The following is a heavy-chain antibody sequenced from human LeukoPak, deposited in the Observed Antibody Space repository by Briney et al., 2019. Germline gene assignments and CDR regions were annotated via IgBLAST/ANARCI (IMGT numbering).Heavy chain of an antibody. V-gene: IGHV3-21*01. Sequence: GGSLRLSCAASGFTFNSNSMNWVRQAPGKGLEWVSSISSSSSYIYYADSVRGRFTISRDNAKNSLYLQMNSLRVEDTAVYYCAKFGRAFVDLPQHWGQGTLVTVSS. J-gene: IGHJ1*01. CDR3: AKFGRAFVDLPQH. CDR2: ISSSSSYI. CDR1: GFTFNSNS. D-gene: IGHD3-10*01.